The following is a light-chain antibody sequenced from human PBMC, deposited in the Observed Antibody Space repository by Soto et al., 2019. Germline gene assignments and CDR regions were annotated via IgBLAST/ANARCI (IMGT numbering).Light chain of an antibody. CDR1: QSIGMT. J-gene: IGKJ1*01. Sequence: EIVMTQSPATLSVSPGERATLSCRDSQSIGMTLAWYQQRPGQAPRLLIYGASTRATGIPARFSGSGSGTDFTLTISSLQSEDFAVYFCHQSHNWPPWTFGQGTTVEIK. CDR3: HQSHNWPPWT. CDR2: GAS. V-gene: IGKV3-15*01.